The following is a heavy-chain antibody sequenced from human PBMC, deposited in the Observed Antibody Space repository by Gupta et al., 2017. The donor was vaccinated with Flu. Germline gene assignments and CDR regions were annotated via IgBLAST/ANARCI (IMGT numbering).Heavy chain of an antibody. J-gene: IGHJ1*01. CDR3: ERVGGHYRNRLAVVLD. Sequence: VQLQQWGAGLLRPSETLSLTCGVSGESFSAYYWAWIRQSPGKGLEWIGEISHSVGTKYNRSLESRVTSSEDTSNSQFSLRLTSVTAADTAIDYGERVGGHYRNRLAVVLDWGQGYLGTVSS. CDR1: GESFSAYY. CDR2: ISHSVGT. V-gene: IGHV4-34*02. D-gene: IGHD1-26*01.